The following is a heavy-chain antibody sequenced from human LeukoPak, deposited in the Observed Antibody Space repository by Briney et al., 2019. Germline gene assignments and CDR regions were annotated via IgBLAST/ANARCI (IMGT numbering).Heavy chain of an antibody. Sequence: GGSLRLSCAASGFTFSSYWMHWVRQAPGKGLVWVSRINSDGSSTSYADSVKGRFTISRDNAKNTLYLQMNNLRAEDTAVYYCASSGVDFWSGYYTGDYFDYWGQGTLVTVSS. V-gene: IGHV3-74*01. D-gene: IGHD3-3*01. CDR2: INSDGSST. CDR3: ASSGVDFWSGYYTGDYFDY. J-gene: IGHJ4*02. CDR1: GFTFSSYW.